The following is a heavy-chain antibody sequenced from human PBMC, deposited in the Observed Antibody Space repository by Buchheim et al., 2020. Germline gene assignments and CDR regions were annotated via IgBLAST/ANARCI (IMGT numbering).Heavy chain of an antibody. J-gene: IGHJ6*02. V-gene: IGHV4-59*12. Sequence: QVQLQESGPGLVKPSETLSLTCNVSGGSITGSYWSWIRQPPGKGLEWIGYVSASGDSIYNPSLARRVTMPVETSKNQFSLKLRSATAADTAIYYCARDCGGDCYGHYYGLDVWGQGTT. CDR1: GGSITGSY. CDR3: ARDCGGDCYGHYYGLDV. CDR2: VSASGDS. D-gene: IGHD2-21*02.